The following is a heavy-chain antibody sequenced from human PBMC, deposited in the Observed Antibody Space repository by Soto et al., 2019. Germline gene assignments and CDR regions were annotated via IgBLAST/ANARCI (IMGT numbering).Heavy chain of an antibody. CDR1: GYTFTTYG. CDR2: ISAYSGST. Sequence: QVQLVQSGAEVKKPGASVKVSCKAPGYTFTTYGISWVRQAPGQGLEWMGWISAYSGSTKFAQKLQGRVTMTTDTSTTTAYMELRSMTSDDTAVYYCARDFTKSSSWPYYFDYWGQGTLVTVSS. V-gene: IGHV1-18*01. CDR3: ARDFTKSSSWPYYFDY. J-gene: IGHJ4*02. D-gene: IGHD6-13*01.